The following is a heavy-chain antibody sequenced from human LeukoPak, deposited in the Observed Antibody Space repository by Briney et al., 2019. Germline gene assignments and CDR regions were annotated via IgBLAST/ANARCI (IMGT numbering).Heavy chain of an antibody. J-gene: IGHJ4*02. Sequence: GGSLRLSCAASGFTFSLYDMNWVRQAPGKGLEWVSYISRSSSLIYYADSVRGRFTISRDNAGNSLSPQMNSLRAEDTALYYCVAAGDRGNYWGQGALVTVSS. CDR1: GFTFSLYD. D-gene: IGHD6-13*01. V-gene: IGHV3-48*04. CDR3: VAAGDRGNY. CDR2: ISRSSSLI.